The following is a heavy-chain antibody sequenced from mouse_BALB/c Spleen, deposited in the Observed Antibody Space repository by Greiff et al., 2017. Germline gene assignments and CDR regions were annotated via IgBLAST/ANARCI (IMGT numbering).Heavy chain of an antibody. Sequence: EVQVVESGGGLVQPGGSLRLSCATSGFTFTDYYMSWVRQPPGKALEWLGFIRNKANGYTTEYSASVKGRFTISRDNSQSILYLQMNTLRAEDSATYYCARDPSYYGSSPYAMDYWGQGTSVTVSS. V-gene: IGHV7-3*02. CDR1: GFTFTDYY. J-gene: IGHJ4*01. CDR2: IRNKANGYTT. CDR3: ARDPSYYGSSPYAMDY. D-gene: IGHD1-1*01.